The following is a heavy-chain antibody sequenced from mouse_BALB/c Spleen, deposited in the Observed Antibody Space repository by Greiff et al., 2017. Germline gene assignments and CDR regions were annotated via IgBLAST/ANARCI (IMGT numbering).Heavy chain of an antibody. J-gene: IGHJ4*01. CDR3: ARAVLDYAMDY. CDR2: ISSGGST. V-gene: IGHV5-6-5*01. Sequence: EVMLVESGGGLVKPGGSLKLSCAASGFTFSSYAMSWVRQTPEKRLEWVASISSGGSTYYPDSVKGRFTISRDNARNILYLQMSSLRSEDTAMYYCARAVLDYAMDYWGQGTSVTVSS. CDR1: GFTFSSYA. D-gene: IGHD1-1*01.